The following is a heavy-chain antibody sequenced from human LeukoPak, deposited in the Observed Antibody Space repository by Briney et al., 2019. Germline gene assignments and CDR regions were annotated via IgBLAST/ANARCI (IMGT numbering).Heavy chain of an antibody. CDR1: GYSISSGYY. D-gene: IGHD5-12*01. CDR2: IYHSGST. CDR3: ARAEYRGYVNWFDP. V-gene: IGHV4-38-2*02. J-gene: IGHJ5*02. Sequence: KPSETLSLTCTVSGYSISSGYYWGWIRQPPGKGLEWIGSIYHSGSTYYNPSLKSRVTISVDTSKNQFSLKLSSVTAADTAVYYWARAEYRGYVNWFDPWGQGTLVTVSS.